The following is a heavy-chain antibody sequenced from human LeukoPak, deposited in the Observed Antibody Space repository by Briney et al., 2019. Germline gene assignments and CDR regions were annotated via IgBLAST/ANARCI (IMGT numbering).Heavy chain of an antibody. V-gene: IGHV4-39*07. CDR3: ARTSSIAARPVVWYFDL. Sequence: PSETLSLTCTVSGGSLSSSSYYWGWVRQPPGKGLEWIGEIYHSGSTNYNPSLKSRVTISVDKSKNQFSLKLSSVTAADTAVYYCARTSSIAARPVVWYFDLWGRGTLVTVSS. D-gene: IGHD6-6*01. CDR2: IYHSGST. CDR1: GGSLSSSSYY. J-gene: IGHJ2*01.